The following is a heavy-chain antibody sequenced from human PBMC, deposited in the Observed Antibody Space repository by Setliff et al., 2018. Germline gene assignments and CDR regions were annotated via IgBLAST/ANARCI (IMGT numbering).Heavy chain of an antibody. CDR2: IKQDGSEK. D-gene: IGHD5-18*01. CDR3: ARNGDVDTGFLGYYYYYYMDV. Sequence: LRLSCAASGFTFSSYWMSWVRQAPGKGLEWVANIKQDGSEKYYADSVKGRFTISRDNAKNSLYLQMNSLRAEDTAVYYCARNGDVDTGFLGYYYYYYMDVWGKGTTVTVSS. CDR1: GFTFSSYW. V-gene: IGHV3-7*01. J-gene: IGHJ6*03.